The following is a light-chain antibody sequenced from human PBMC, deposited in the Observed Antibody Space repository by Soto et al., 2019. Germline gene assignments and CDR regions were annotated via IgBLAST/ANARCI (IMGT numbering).Light chain of an antibody. CDR2: DVS. V-gene: IGLV2-14*01. CDR3: SSDRYSIPLYV. Sequence: QSVLTQPASVSGSPGQSITISCTGTSSDVGGYNYVSWYQQHPGKAPKLMIYDVSNRPSGVSNRFSGSKSGNTASLTISGLQAEDEADYSCSSDRYSIPLYVVVTGS. J-gene: IGLJ1*01. CDR1: SSDVGGYNY.